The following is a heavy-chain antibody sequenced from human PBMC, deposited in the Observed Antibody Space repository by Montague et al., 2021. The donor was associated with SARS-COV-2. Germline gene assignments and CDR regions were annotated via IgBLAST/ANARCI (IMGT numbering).Heavy chain of an antibody. D-gene: IGHD3-16*02. CDR3: ARSRGVLIESDLVV. CDR2: IWYDGSNQ. Sequence: FRRLSCAASGFPFSSYDMHWVRQAPGKGLEWVAVIWYDGSNQYYGDSVKGRFTISSDNSKNILYLQMNNLTAEDTAVYYCARSRGVLIESDLVVWGQGTMITVSS. V-gene: IGHV3-33*08. J-gene: IGHJ3*01. CDR1: GFPFSSYD.